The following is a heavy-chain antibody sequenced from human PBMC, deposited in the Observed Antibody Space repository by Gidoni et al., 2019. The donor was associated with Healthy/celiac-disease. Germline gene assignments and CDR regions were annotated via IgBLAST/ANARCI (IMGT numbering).Heavy chain of an antibody. J-gene: IGHJ4*02. CDR2: IQPNSGGT. Sequence: QVQLLQSGAELKKPGASLKVSCNASGYTFTGYYMHWVRQAHGRGLVWMGWIQPNSGGTKYAQKCQGRVPMTRDTSISTAYMERSRLRSDDTAVYYCASRSVAGSGYWGQGTLVTVS. V-gene: IGHV1-2*02. CDR3: ASRSVAGSGY. CDR1: GYTFTGYY. D-gene: IGHD6-19*01.